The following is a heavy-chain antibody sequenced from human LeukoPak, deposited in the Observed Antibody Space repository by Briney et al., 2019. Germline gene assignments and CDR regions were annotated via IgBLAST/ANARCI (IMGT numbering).Heavy chain of an antibody. CDR2: ISGSGGST. V-gene: IGHV3-23*01. CDR3: AKVRLGLRYFDWLSAFDY. Sequence: GGSLRLSCAASRFTFSNYTMHWVRQAPGKGLEWVSAISGSGGSTYYADSVKGRFTISRDNSKNTLYLQMNSLRAEDTAVYYCAKVRLGLRYFDWLSAFDYWGQGTLVTVSS. CDR1: RFTFSNYT. J-gene: IGHJ4*02. D-gene: IGHD3-9*01.